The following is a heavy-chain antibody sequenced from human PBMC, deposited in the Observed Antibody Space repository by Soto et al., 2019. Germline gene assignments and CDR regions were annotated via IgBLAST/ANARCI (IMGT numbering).Heavy chain of an antibody. CDR3: ARQVVLRYFDWLLSGAFDI. J-gene: IGHJ3*02. D-gene: IGHD3-9*01. V-gene: IGHV3-23*01. CDR1: GFAFSNYA. CDR2: ISGSGGST. Sequence: GGSLRLSCSASGFAFSNYAMAWVRQAPGQGLEWISAISGSGGSTYYADSVKGRFTISRDNSKNTLYLQMNSLRAEDTAVYYCARQVVLRYFDWLLSGAFDIWGQGTMVT.